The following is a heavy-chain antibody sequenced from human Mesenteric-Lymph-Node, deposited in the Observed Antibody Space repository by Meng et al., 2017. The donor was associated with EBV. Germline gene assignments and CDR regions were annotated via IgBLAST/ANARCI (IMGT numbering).Heavy chain of an antibody. D-gene: IGHD6-19*01. Sequence: QLSGQGRVSPCPTLPTPSATPGDVVSCKCACWNWFRQSPSRGLGWLGRTYYSYKWYNGNAVSVKSRITINPDTSKNQFSLQLNSVTPEDTAMYYCSRSGSSGRIDYWGQGTLVTVSS. CDR3: SRSGSSGRIDY. CDR1: GDVVSCKCAC. J-gene: IGHJ4*02. V-gene: IGHV6-1*01. CDR2: TYYSYKWYN.